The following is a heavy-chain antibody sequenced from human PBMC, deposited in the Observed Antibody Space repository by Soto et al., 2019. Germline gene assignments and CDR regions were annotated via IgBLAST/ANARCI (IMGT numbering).Heavy chain of an antibody. Sequence: SGPTLVNPTQTLTLTCSFSGFSLSTSGLGVGWIRQPPGKALEWFALIYWDDDKRYRPSLKSRVTITKDTAKNQVVLTMTNMEPADTATYYCAHMLIEGPTTFDYWGKGALVTVSS. CDR2: IYWDDDK. CDR3: AHMLIEGPTTFDY. V-gene: IGHV2-5*02. J-gene: IGHJ4*02. CDR1: GFSLSTSGLG. D-gene: IGHD1-26*01.